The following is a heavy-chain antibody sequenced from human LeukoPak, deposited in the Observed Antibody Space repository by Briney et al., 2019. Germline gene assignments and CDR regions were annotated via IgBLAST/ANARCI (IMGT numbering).Heavy chain of an antibody. D-gene: IGHD3-3*01. CDR2: INHSGST. V-gene: IGHV4-61*10. CDR1: GGSISSGSYY. Sequence: ASETLSLTCTVSGGSISSGSYYWSWIRQPAGKGLEWIGEINHSGSTNYNPSLKSRVTISLDTSKNQSSLKLSSVTAADTAVYYCARNITIFGVVKSRGQGTLVTVSS. J-gene: IGHJ4*02. CDR3: ARNITIFGVVKS.